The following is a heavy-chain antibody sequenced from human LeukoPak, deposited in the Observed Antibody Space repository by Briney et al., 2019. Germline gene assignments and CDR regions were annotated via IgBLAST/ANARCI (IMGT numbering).Heavy chain of an antibody. Sequence: GGSLRLSCAASGFNFHAYTMSWVRQAPGMGLEWVSSISGNANFTYYADSVQGRFTISRDNSKNTLCLQMNSLRAEDTAVYYCAKVPGWVQPIDYWGQGTLVTVSS. D-gene: IGHD1-1*01. CDR3: AKVPGWVQPIDY. CDR1: GFNFHAYT. V-gene: IGHV3-23*01. J-gene: IGHJ4*02. CDR2: ISGNANFT.